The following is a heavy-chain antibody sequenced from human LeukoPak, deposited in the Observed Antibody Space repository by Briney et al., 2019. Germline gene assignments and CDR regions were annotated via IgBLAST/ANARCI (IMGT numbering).Heavy chain of an antibody. Sequence: GGSLRLSCAASGFTFSSYDMHWVRQATGKGLEWVSAIGTAGDTYYPGSVKSRFTISRENAKNSLYLQMNSLRAGDTAVYYCARGYGSYDYVWGSYRFPNAGFDPWGQGTLVTVSS. V-gene: IGHV3-13*01. J-gene: IGHJ5*02. D-gene: IGHD3-16*02. CDR3: ARGYGSYDYVWGSYRFPNAGFDP. CDR1: GFTFSSYD. CDR2: IGTAGDT.